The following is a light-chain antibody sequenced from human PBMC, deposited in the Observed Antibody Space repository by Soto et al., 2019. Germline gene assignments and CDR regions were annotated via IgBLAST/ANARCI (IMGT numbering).Light chain of an antibody. CDR1: QSVSYN. CDR2: GAF. CDR3: QLYKNWPPLP. V-gene: IGKV3-15*01. J-gene: IGKJ4*01. Sequence: EIVMTQSPATLSVSPGETATLSCMASQSVSYNLAWYQQKPGQGPRLLIYGAFTRATGIPARFSGSGSGPEFTLTISSLQSEDFALYYCQLYKNWPPLPVGGGPKVELK.